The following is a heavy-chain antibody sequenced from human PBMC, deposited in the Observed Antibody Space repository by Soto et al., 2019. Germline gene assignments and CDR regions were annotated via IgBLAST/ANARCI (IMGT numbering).Heavy chain of an antibody. CDR1: GFNFSNYA. CDR3: VKDLYCGGDCYMDWFDP. V-gene: IGHV3-64D*08. CDR2: ISSNGGST. Sequence: PVGSLRLSSSASGFNFSNYAMHWVRQATGKGLEYVSAISSNGGSTYYADSVKGRFTISRDNSKNTLYLQMSSLRAEDTAVYYCVKDLYCGGDCYMDWFDPWGQGTLVTVSS. J-gene: IGHJ5*02. D-gene: IGHD2-21*02.